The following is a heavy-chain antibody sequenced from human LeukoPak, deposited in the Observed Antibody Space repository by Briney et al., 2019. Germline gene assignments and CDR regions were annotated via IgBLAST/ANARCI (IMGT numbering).Heavy chain of an antibody. V-gene: IGHV1-18*01. Sequence: ASVKVSCKASGYTFTSYGISWVRQAPGQGLEWMGWISAYNGNTNYAQKLQGRVTMTTDTSTSTAYMALRSLRSDDTALYYCARDLTENYYGSGSYPYYFDYWGQGTLVTVSS. CDR3: ARDLTENYYGSGSYPYYFDY. CDR2: ISAYNGNT. CDR1: GYTFTSYG. J-gene: IGHJ4*02. D-gene: IGHD3-10*01.